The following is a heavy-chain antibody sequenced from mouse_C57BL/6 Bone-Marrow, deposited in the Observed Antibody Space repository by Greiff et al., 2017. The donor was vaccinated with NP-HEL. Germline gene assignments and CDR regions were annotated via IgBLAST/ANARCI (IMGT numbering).Heavy chain of an antibody. CDR3: ARGLLRSYAMDY. D-gene: IGHD1-1*01. Sequence: EVKVVESGPVLVKPGASVKMSCKASGYTFTDYYMNWVKQSHGKSLEWIGVINPYNGGTSYNQKFKGKATLTVDKSSSTAYMELNSLTSEDSAVYYCARGLLRSYAMDYWGQGTSVTVSS. V-gene: IGHV1-19*01. J-gene: IGHJ4*01. CDR1: GYTFTDYY. CDR2: INPYNGGT.